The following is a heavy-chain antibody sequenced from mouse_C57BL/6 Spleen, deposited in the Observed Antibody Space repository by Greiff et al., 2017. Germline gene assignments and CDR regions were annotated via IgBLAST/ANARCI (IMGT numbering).Heavy chain of an antibody. V-gene: IGHV1-69*01. CDR1: GYTFTSYW. CDR3: ARWGYYGSSPKYFDV. D-gene: IGHD1-1*01. J-gene: IGHJ1*03. Sequence: QVQLKQSGAELVMPGASVKLSCKASGYTFTSYWMHWVKQRPGQGLEWIGEIDPSDSYTNYNQKFKGKSTLTVDKSSSTAYMQLSSLTSEDSAVYYCARWGYYGSSPKYFDVWGTGTTVTVSS. CDR2: IDPSDSYT.